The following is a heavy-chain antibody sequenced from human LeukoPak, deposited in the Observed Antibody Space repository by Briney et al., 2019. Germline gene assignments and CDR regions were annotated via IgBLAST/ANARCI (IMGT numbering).Heavy chain of an antibody. V-gene: IGHV4-61*01. CDR3: ASTDDSSGYHSNAFDI. Sequence: SSETLSLTCTVSGGSISSGSYYWSWIRQPPGKGLEWIGYIYYSGSTNYNPSLKSRVTISVDTSKNQFSLKLSSVTAADTAVYYCASTDDSSGYHSNAFDIWGQGTMVTVSS. CDR1: GGSISSGSYY. D-gene: IGHD3-22*01. CDR2: IYYSGST. J-gene: IGHJ3*02.